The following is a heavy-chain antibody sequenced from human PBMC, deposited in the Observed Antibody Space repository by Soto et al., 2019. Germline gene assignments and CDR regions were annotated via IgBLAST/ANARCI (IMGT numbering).Heavy chain of an antibody. D-gene: IGHD6-6*01. Sequence: HPGGSLRLSCAAPGFTFRSNWMSWVRQAPGRGLEWVANIKPDGSGKYYLDSVRGRFTISRDNAENSLFLQIDSLRVEDTAVYYCARDVGVQELDYWGQGTLVTVSS. CDR2: IKPDGSGK. V-gene: IGHV3-7*01. J-gene: IGHJ4*02. CDR3: ARDVGVQELDY. CDR1: GFTFRSNW.